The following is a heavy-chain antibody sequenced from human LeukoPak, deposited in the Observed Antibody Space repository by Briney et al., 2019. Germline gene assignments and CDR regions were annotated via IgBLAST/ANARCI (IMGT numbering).Heavy chain of an antibody. CDR2: IYYSGST. J-gene: IGHJ4*02. Sequence: SETLSLTCTVSGGSISSYYWSWIRQPPGKGLEWIGYIYYSGSTNYNPSLKSRVTISVDTSKNQFSLKLSSVTAADTAVYYCARSPLPMYYDLWSGYPYYFDYWGQGTLVTVSS. V-gene: IGHV4-59*01. CDR3: ARSPLPMYYDLWSGYPYYFDY. D-gene: IGHD3-3*01. CDR1: GGSISSYY.